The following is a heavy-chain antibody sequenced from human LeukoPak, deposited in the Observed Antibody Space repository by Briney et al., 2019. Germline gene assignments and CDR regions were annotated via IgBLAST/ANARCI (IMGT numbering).Heavy chain of an antibody. D-gene: IGHD1-26*01. Sequence: PSETLSLTCIVSGYSISSNYYWGWIRQPPGKGLEWIGSIYHSGSTYYNPSLKSRVTISVDTSKNQFSLKLSSVTAADTAVYYCARGLVVGATYYWGQGTLVTVSS. CDR2: IYHSGST. CDR3: ARGLVVGATYY. V-gene: IGHV4-38-2*02. CDR1: GYSISSNYY. J-gene: IGHJ4*02.